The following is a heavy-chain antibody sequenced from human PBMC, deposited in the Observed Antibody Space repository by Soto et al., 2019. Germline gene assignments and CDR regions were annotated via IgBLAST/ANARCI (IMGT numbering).Heavy chain of an antibody. J-gene: IGHJ5*02. Sequence: LVNPTETLTLTFTVSGFSLSNARMGVSWIRQPPGKALEWLAHIFSNDEKSYSTSLKSRLTISKDTSKSQVVLTMTNMDPVDTATYYCARIRPTIFGVVAWFDPWGQGTLVTVSS. CDR1: GFSLSNARMG. CDR2: IFSNDEK. D-gene: IGHD3-3*01. CDR3: ARIRPTIFGVVAWFDP. V-gene: IGHV2-26*01.